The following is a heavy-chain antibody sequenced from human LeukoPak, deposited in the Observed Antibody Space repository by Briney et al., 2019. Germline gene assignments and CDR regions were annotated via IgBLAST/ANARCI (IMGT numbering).Heavy chain of an antibody. CDR2: ISAYNGNT. J-gene: IGHJ4*02. Sequence: ASVKVSCKASGYTFTSYGISWVRQAPGQGLEWMGWISAYNGNTNYVQKLQGRVTMTRDTSTSTAYMELRSLRSDDTAVYYCARHKRPSNGWSREGFDYWGQGTLVTASS. CDR1: GYTFTSYG. V-gene: IGHV1-18*01. D-gene: IGHD6-19*01. CDR3: ARHKRPSNGWSREGFDY.